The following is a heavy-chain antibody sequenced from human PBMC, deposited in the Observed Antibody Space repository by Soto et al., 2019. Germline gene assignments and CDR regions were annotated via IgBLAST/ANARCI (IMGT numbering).Heavy chain of an antibody. J-gene: IGHJ4*02. CDR3: ARDDDYEGNGLDY. CDR2: IVNDGSNR. CDR1: GFTFSRYG. Sequence: QVHLVESGGGGVQPGRSLRLSCVASGFTFSRYGMHWVRQAPGEGREWMAVIVNDGSNRDHADSVKGRFTISRDNSKNTLYLQMNSMGVEDTAMYYCARDDDYEGNGLDYWGQGTLVTVSS. V-gene: IGHV3-33*01. D-gene: IGHD4-17*01.